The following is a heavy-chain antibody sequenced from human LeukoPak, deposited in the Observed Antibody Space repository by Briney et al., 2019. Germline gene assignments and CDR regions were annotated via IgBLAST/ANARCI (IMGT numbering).Heavy chain of an antibody. CDR2: ISYDGSNK. CDR1: GFTFSSYA. Sequence: PGRSLRLSCAASGFTFSSYAMHWVRQAPGKGLEWVAVISYDGSNKYYADSVKGRFTISRDNSKNTLYLQMNSLRAEDTAVYYCARDRASSGWYSGDYWGQGTLVTVSS. J-gene: IGHJ4*02. D-gene: IGHD6-19*01. V-gene: IGHV3-30*04. CDR3: ARDRASSGWYSGDY.